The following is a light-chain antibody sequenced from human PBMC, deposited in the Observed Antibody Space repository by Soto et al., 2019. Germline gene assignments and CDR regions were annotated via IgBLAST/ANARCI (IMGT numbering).Light chain of an antibody. Sequence: EIVLTQSPGTLSLSPGERATLSCRASQSVSSSYLAWYQQKPGQAPRLLIYGASSRATGIPDRFSGSGSGTDFTLTIGRLEPEDFAVYFCQQYASSQTFGQGTKVDIK. CDR3: QQYASSQT. J-gene: IGKJ1*01. V-gene: IGKV3-20*01. CDR2: GAS. CDR1: QSVSSSY.